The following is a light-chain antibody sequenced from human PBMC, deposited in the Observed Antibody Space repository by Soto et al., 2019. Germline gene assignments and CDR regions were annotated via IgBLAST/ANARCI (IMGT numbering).Light chain of an antibody. CDR3: QHRSNWPPG. V-gene: IGKV3-15*01. J-gene: IGKJ5*01. CDR2: GAS. CDR1: QSVGNN. Sequence: EIVMTQSPATLSVSPGARATLSCRASQSVGNNLAWYQQKPGQAPRLLIYGASPRATGIPASFSGRGSGTEFSLTISSLQSEDFAVYYCQHRSNWPPGFGQGTRLEI.